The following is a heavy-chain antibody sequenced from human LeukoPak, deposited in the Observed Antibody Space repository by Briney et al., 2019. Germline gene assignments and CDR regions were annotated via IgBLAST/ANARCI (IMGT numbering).Heavy chain of an antibody. D-gene: IGHD2-2*01. Sequence: PSETLSLTCTVSGGSISSGGYCWSWIRQHPGKGLEWIGYIYYSGSTYYNPSLKSRVTISVDTSKDQFSLKLSSVTAADTAVYYCARTQFVVVPAAMSVYFDYWGQGTLVTVSS. CDR3: ARTQFVVVPAAMSVYFDY. CDR2: IYYSGST. CDR1: GGSISSGGYC. V-gene: IGHV4-31*03. J-gene: IGHJ4*02.